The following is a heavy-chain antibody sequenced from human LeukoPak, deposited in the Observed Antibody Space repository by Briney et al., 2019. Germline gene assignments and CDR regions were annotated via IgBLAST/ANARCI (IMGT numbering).Heavy chain of an antibody. CDR1: GFTFDDYA. Sequence: GGSLRLSCAASGFTFDDYAMHWVRQAPGKGLEWVSGISGSGGSTYYADSVKGRFTISRDNSKNTLYLQMNSLRAEDTAVYYCARENAGYCSSTSCYPYFDYWGQGTLVTVSS. D-gene: IGHD2-2*01. CDR3: ARENAGYCSSTSCYPYFDY. J-gene: IGHJ4*02. V-gene: IGHV3-23*01. CDR2: ISGSGGST.